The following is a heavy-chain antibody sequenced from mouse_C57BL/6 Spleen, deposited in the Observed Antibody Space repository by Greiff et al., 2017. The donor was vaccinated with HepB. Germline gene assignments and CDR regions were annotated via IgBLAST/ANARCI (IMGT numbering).Heavy chain of an antibody. CDR1: GYTFTSYW. CDR2: IDPSDSET. CDR3: ARAREGYFDY. V-gene: IGHV1-52*01. Sequence: QVQLKQSGAELVRPGSSVKLSCKASGYTFTSYWMHWVKQRPIQGLEWIGNIDPSDSETHYNQKFKDKATVTVDKSSSTAYMQLSSLTSEDSAVYYCARAREGYFDYWGQGTTLTVSS. J-gene: IGHJ2*01.